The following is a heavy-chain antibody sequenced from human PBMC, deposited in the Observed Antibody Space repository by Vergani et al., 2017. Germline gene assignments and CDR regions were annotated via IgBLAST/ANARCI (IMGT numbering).Heavy chain of an antibody. D-gene: IGHD4-23*01. J-gene: IGHJ6*02. V-gene: IGHV4-31*03. Sequence: QVQLQESGPGLVKPSQTLSLTCTVSGGSISSGGYYWSWIRQHPGKGLEWIGYIYYSGRPYYNPSLKSRVTISVDTSKNQFSLKLSSVTAADTAVYYCARDQGRTNSLYGMDVWGQGTTVTVSS. CDR3: ARDQGRTNSLYGMDV. CDR1: GGSISSGGYY. CDR2: IYYSGRP.